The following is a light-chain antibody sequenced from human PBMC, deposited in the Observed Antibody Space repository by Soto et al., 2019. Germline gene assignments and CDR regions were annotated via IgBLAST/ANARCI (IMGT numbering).Light chain of an antibody. J-gene: IGKJ2*01. CDR1: QSLVHSDVNTY. V-gene: IGKV2-30*02. Sequence: DVVMTQSPLSLPVTFGQPASISCRSSQSLVHSDVNTYLNGFHQSPGQSPRRLIYKISNRDSGVPDRCRGRGSGTDFTLKISRVEAEAVVGVYVCMQATYWPYTFGQGTTLDI. CDR3: MQATYWPYT. CDR2: KIS.